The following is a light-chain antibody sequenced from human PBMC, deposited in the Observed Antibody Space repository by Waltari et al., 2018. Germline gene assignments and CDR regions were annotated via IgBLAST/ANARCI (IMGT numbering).Light chain of an antibody. CDR1: RSSIGAYNS. Sequence: QSALTQPASVSGSPGQSITLSCAGTRSSIGAYNSVSWYQLHPGKAPKLILYGVTNRPSGVSTRFSGSKSGNTASLTISGLQADDEADYYCSSYTRSSSLYVFGGGTTVTV. V-gene: IGLV2-14*01. CDR3: SSYTRSSSLYV. J-gene: IGLJ1*01. CDR2: GVT.